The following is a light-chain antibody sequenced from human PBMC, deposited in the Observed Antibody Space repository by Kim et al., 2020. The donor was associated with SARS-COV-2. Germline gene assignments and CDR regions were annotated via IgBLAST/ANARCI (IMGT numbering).Light chain of an antibody. CDR3: CSYAGSSNWV. J-gene: IGLJ3*02. CDR2: EVS. V-gene: IGLV2-8*01. CDR1: SSDVGSYNY. Sequence: QSALTQPPSASGSPGQSVTISCSGTSSDVGSYNYVSWYQQHPGNAPKLMIYEVSKRPSGVPDRFSGSKSGNTASLIVSGLQAEDEADYYCCSYAGSSNWVFGGGTQLTVL.